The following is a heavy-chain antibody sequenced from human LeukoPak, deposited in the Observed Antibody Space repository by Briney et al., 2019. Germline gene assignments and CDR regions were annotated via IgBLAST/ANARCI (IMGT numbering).Heavy chain of an antibody. Sequence: SETLPLTCTVSGGSISSYYWSWIRQPPGKGLEWIGYIYYSGSTNYNPSLKSRVTISVDTSKNQFSLNLSSVTAADTAVYYCARQRGVTTAFDIWGQGTVATVSS. V-gene: IGHV4-59*08. CDR2: IYYSGST. CDR3: ARQRGVTTAFDI. CDR1: GGSISSYY. J-gene: IGHJ3*02. D-gene: IGHD3-10*01.